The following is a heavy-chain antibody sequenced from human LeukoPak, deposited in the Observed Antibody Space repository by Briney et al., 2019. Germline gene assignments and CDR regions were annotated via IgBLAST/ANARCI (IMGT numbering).Heavy chain of an antibody. CDR1: GFTFSSYA. J-gene: IGHJ3*02. CDR2: IDGSGGST. V-gene: IGHV3-23*01. Sequence: GGSLRLSRAASGFTFSSYAMSWVRQAPGKGLDWVSAIDGSGGSTYYADSVKGRFTISRDDSKNTLYLQMNSLRAEDTAVYYCAKDRPPYYYDSSGYSHHAFDIWGQGTMVTVPS. CDR3: AKDRPPYYYDSSGYSHHAFDI. D-gene: IGHD3-22*01.